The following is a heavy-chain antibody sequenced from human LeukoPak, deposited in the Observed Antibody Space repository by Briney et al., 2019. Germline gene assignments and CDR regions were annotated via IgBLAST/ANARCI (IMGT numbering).Heavy chain of an antibody. CDR2: ISYIGNT. CDR3: GRAKGLTYGRDFYFYYGMDV. D-gene: IGHD3-10*01. J-gene: IGHJ6*02. V-gene: IGHV4-59*13. CDR1: GGSISNYY. Sequence: SETLSLTCTVSGGSISNYYWSWIRRPPGKGLEWIGYISYIGNTNYSPSLKSRVTISIDTSENQLSLKLSSVTAADTAVYYCGRAKGLTYGRDFYFYYGMDVWGQGTTVTVSS.